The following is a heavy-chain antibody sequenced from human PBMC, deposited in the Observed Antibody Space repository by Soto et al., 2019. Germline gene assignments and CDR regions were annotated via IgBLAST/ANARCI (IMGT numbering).Heavy chain of an antibody. D-gene: IGHD4-17*01. CDR3: AKDGATPVGARFLDS. V-gene: IGHV3-30*18. CDR2: ISLEGSNK. J-gene: IGHJ4*02. CDR1: GFNFSHYA. Sequence: GGTLRLSCEASGFNFSHYAMHWVRQAPGKGLEWLAIISLEGSNKYSAKAVKDRFTISRDNSKSTLYLQMNNLRPEDTAVYYCAKDGATPVGARFLDSWGKGP.